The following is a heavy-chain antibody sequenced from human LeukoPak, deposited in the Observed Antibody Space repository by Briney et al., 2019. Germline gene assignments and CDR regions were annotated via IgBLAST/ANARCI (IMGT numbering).Heavy chain of an antibody. V-gene: IGHV1-8*03. CDR2: MNPNSGNT. Sequence: GASVKVSCKASGYTFTSYDINWVRQATGQGLEWMGWMNPNSGNTGYAQKFQGRVTITRNTSISTAYMELSRLRSEDTAVYYCARGRTRSSTSCLGYWGQGTLVTVSS. D-gene: IGHD2-2*01. CDR3: ARGRTRSSTSCLGY. CDR1: GYTFTSYD. J-gene: IGHJ4*02.